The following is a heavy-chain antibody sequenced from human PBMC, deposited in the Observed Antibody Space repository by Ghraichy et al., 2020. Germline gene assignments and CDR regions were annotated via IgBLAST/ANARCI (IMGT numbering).Heavy chain of an antibody. CDR3: AKDQEWFGGGD. V-gene: IGHV3-23*01. CDR1: GFTFSSYA. Sequence: LSLTCAASGFTFSSYAMSWVRQAPGKGLEWVSAISGSGGSTYYADSVKGRFTISRDNSKNTLYLQMNSLRAEDTAVYYCAKDQEWFGGGDWGQGTLVTVSS. J-gene: IGHJ4*02. CDR2: ISGSGGST. D-gene: IGHD3-10*01.